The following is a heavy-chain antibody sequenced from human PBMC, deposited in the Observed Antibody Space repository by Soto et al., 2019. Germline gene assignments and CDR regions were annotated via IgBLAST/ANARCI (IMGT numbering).Heavy chain of an antibody. CDR3: TTGLAAAGTNY. D-gene: IGHD6-13*01. CDR2: IKSKTDGGTT. V-gene: IGHV3-15*01. CDR1: GFTFNAAW. Sequence: VGSLRLSCAASGFTFNAAWMSWVRQAPGKGLEWVGRIKSKTDGGTTDFAAPVKGRFTISRDDSKNTVYLQMNSLKIEDTAVYYCTTGLAAAGTNYWGQGTLVTVSS. J-gene: IGHJ4*02.